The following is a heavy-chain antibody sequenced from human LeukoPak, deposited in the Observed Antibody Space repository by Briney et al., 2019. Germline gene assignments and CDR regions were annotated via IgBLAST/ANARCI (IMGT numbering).Heavy chain of an antibody. J-gene: IGHJ4*02. Sequence: GAAVKVSSEASVDTFTAYDTNWVRQAAGQRREWRGWMNPNSGNTGNAQKFQGRVTMTRNTSISTAYMELTSLTSEDTAVYFCARIAAPGNRRLNFWGQGTLVTVSS. CDR3: ARIAAPGNRRLNF. CDR1: VDTFTAYD. CDR2: MNPNSGNT. V-gene: IGHV1-8*01. D-gene: IGHD6-13*01.